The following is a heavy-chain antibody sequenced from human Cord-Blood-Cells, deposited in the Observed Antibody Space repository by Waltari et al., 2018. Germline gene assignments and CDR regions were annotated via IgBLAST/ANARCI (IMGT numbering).Heavy chain of an antibody. CDR3: ARDQYDSSGYYHY. CDR1: GYTFTSYA. J-gene: IGHJ4*02. V-gene: IGHV1-3*01. D-gene: IGHD3-22*01. CDR2: INAGNGNT. Sequence: QVQLVQSGAEVKKPGASVKVSCKASGYTFTSYAMHWVRQAPGQRLEWMGWINAGNGNTKYSQKFQGRVTITRDTSASTAYMELSSLRSEDTAMYYCARDQYDSSGYYHYWGQGTLVTVSS.